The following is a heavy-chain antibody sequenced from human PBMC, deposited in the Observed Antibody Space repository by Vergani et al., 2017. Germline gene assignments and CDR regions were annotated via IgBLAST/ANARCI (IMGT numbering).Heavy chain of an antibody. CDR2: IWYDATNE. CDR1: GFTLSSYV. CDR3: AREPLRSSWDVFDI. Sequence: QVQLVESGGGVVQPGRSLRLSCEASGFTLSSYVMHGVRQAPGKGLEWVAVIWYDATNEYYTDSVKGRFTISRDSSKNTLFLQMNSLRVEDTAVYYCAREPLRSSWDVFDIWGQGTMVTVSS. V-gene: IGHV3-33*08. J-gene: IGHJ3*02.